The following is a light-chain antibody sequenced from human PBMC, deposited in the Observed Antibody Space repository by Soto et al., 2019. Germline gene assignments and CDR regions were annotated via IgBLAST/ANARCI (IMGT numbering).Light chain of an antibody. CDR1: TGTVTSGLY. CDR2: DTS. CDR3: LLAYGGGNV. J-gene: IGLJ2*01. V-gene: IGLV7-46*01. Sequence: QAVVTQESSLTVSPGGTVTLTCGSSTGTVTSGLYPYWFQQKPGQAPKTLIYDTSNKHSWTPARFSGSLLGGKAALTLSGAQPEDEAEYYCLLAYGGGNVFGGGTKVTV.